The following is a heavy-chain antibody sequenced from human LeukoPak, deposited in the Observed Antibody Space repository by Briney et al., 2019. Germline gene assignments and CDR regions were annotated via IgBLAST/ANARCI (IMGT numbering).Heavy chain of an antibody. Sequence: GRSLRLSCAASGFRFSKYAMYWVRQAPGKGLEWVAFILDDGRKKHYTDSAMGRFVISRDNSKNILYLEMNSLRVEDTAIYFCARDEGLYGSGSYSPPDSWGQGTLVTVSS. V-gene: IGHV3-30*09. CDR3: ARDEGLYGSGSYSPPDS. D-gene: IGHD3-10*01. CDR1: GFRFSKYA. CDR2: ILDDGRKK. J-gene: IGHJ4*02.